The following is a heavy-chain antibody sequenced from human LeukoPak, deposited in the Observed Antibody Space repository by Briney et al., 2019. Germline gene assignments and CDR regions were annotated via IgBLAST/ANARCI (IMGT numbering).Heavy chain of an antibody. J-gene: IGHJ5*02. V-gene: IGHV4-59*11. Sequence: PSETLSLTCTVSGGSISSHYWSWIRQPPGKGLEWIGYIYYSGSTNYNPSLKSRVTISVDTSKNQFSLKLSSVTAADTAVYYCARDREGRDYSNHWWFDPWGQGTLVTVPS. CDR2: IYYSGST. CDR1: GGSISSHY. CDR3: ARDREGRDYSNHWWFDP. D-gene: IGHD4-11*01.